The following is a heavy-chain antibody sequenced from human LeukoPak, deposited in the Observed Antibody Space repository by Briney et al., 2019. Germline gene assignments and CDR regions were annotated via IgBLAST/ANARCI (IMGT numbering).Heavy chain of an antibody. CDR3: AELGTMIGGV. J-gene: IGHJ6*04. D-gene: IGHD3-10*02. CDR2: ISSSGSTI. CDR1: GFTFSSYE. V-gene: IGHV3-48*03. Sequence: GGSLRLSCAASGFTFSSYEMNWARQAPGKWLEWVSYISSSGSTIYYADSVKGRFTISRDDAKNSLYLQMNSLRAEDTAVYYCAELGTMIGGVWGKGTTVTISS.